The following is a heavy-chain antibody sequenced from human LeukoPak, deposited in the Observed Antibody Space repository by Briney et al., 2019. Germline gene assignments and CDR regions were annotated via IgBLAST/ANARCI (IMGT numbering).Heavy chain of an antibody. CDR2: INSGGSTT. CDR1: GFTFSNYW. Sequence: PGGSLRLSCAASGFTFSNYWMHWVRQAPGKGLVWVSRINSGGSTTDYADSVKGRFTISRDNAKNTLYLQMNSLRPEDTAVYYCAIGPYDYWGRGTLVTVSS. CDR3: AIGPYDY. J-gene: IGHJ4*02. V-gene: IGHV3-74*01.